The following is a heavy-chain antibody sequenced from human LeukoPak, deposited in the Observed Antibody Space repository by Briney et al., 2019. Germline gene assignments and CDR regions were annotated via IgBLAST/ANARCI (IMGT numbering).Heavy chain of an antibody. Sequence: SETLSLTCTVSGGSISSSSYFWGWIRQPPGKGLEWIGTIYHSGTTFYNPSLQSRVTVSLDTSKNQFSLKLSSVTAADTAVYYCARDSENDYYGSGSLSLWYYYYMDVWGKGTTVTVSS. CDR2: IYHSGTT. D-gene: IGHD3-10*01. V-gene: IGHV4-39*07. J-gene: IGHJ6*03. CDR3: ARDSENDYYGSGSLSLWYYYYMDV. CDR1: GGSISSSSYF.